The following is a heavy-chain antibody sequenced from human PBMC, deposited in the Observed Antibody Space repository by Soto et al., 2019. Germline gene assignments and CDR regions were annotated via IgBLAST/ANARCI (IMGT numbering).Heavy chain of an antibody. CDR3: ARGPPSSSWAYYYGMDV. CDR2: IYYSGST. V-gene: IGHV4-59*12. Sequence: PSETLSLTCTVSGGSISSYYWSWIRQPPGKGLEWIGEIYYSGSTNYNPSPKSRVTISVDTSKNQFSLKLSSVTAADTAVYYCARGPPSSSWAYYYGMDVWGQRTTVTVSS. J-gene: IGHJ6*02. CDR1: GGSISSYY. D-gene: IGHD6-13*01.